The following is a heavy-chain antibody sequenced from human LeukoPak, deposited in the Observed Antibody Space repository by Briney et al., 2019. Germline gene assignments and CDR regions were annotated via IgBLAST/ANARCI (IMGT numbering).Heavy chain of an antibody. J-gene: IGHJ3*02. D-gene: IGHD3-22*01. CDR3: ARDSSGYSDAFDI. CDR1: GYTFTSYY. Sequence: GASVKVSCKASGYTFTSYYMHWVRQAPGQGLEWMGWINPNSGGTNYAQKFQGRVTMTRDTSISTAYMELSRLRSDDTAVYYCARDSSGYSDAFDIWGQGTMVTVSS. V-gene: IGHV1-2*02. CDR2: INPNSGGT.